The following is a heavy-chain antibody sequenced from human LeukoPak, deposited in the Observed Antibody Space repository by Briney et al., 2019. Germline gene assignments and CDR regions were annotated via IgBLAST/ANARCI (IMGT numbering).Heavy chain of an antibody. J-gene: IGHJ5*02. D-gene: IGHD3-3*01. CDR1: GYTFTIYY. Sequence: ASVKVSCKASGYTFTIYYMHWVRQAPGQGLEWMGIINPSGGSTSYAQKFQGRVTMTRDTSTSTVYMELSSLRSEDTAVYYCARAKGITIFGVVLNWFDPWGQGTLVTVSS. CDR2: INPSGGST. V-gene: IGHV1-46*01. CDR3: ARAKGITIFGVVLNWFDP.